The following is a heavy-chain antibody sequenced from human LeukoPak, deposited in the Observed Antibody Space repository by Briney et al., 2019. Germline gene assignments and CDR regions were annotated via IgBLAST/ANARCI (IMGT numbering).Heavy chain of an antibody. CDR3: ARFGYVAAVDV. D-gene: IGHD2-15*01. CDR2: INPGGSET. CDR1: GFSLSNYW. Sequence: GGSLRLSCAASGFSLSNYWVAWVRQAPGTGLEWVANINPGGSETYYVDPVKGRFSISRDNAKNLVYLQMNSLRAKDTAVYHCARFGYVAAVDVWGQGTPVTVSS. J-gene: IGHJ4*02. V-gene: IGHV3-7*01.